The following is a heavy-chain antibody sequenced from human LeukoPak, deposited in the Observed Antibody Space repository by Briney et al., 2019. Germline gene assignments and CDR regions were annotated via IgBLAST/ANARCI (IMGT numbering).Heavy chain of an antibody. CDR1: RFTFSSYS. CDR2: ISSSSSTI. Sequence: SGGSLRLSCAASRFTFSSYSMNWVRQAPGKGLEWVSYISSSSSTIYYADSVKGRFTISRDNAKNSLYLQMNSLRAEATAVYYCARVIDSSSSGEDYWGQGTLVTVSS. V-gene: IGHV3-48*01. J-gene: IGHJ4*02. CDR3: ARVIDSSSSGEDY. D-gene: IGHD6-6*01.